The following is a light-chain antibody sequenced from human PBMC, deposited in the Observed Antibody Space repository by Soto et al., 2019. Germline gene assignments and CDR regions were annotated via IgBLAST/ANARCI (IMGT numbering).Light chain of an antibody. CDR1: QSVSSRY. Sequence: EIVLTQSPGTLSLSPGERATLSCRASQSVSSRYLAWYQQKPGQAPRLLFYGASSRATGIPDRFSGSGSGTDFTLIISRLEPEDFAVYYCQQYGRSRTFGQGTKVEIK. CDR2: GAS. J-gene: IGKJ1*01. CDR3: QQYGRSRT. V-gene: IGKV3-20*01.